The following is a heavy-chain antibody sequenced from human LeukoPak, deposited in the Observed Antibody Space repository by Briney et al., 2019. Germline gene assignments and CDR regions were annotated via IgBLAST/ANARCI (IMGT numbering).Heavy chain of an antibody. Sequence: SQTLSLTCTVSGGSISSGGYYWSWIRQHPGKGLEWIGYIYYSGSTYYNPSLKSRVTISVDTSKNQFSLKLSSVTAADTAVYYCARLTYYYDSSGHYYWFDPWGQGTLVTVSS. V-gene: IGHV4-31*03. CDR3: ARLTYYYDSSGHYYWFDP. D-gene: IGHD3-22*01. CDR1: GGSISSGGYY. J-gene: IGHJ5*02. CDR2: IYYSGST.